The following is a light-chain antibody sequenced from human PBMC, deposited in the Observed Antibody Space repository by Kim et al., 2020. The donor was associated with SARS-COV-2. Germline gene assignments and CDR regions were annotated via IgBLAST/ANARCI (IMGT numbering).Light chain of an antibody. CDR3: QVWHRSSDYWV. V-gene: IGLV3-21*04. J-gene: IGLJ3*02. CDR1: NIGRDS. CDR2: YDT. Sequence: PGQTARLTCGGNNIGRDSVQWYQKKPGQAPVLVIHYDTDRPSGIPDRFSGSNSGNTATLTISRVEPGDEADYYCQVWHRSSDYWVFGGGTQLTVL.